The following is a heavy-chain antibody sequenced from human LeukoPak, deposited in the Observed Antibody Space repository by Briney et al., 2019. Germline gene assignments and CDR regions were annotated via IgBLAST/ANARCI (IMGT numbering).Heavy chain of an antibody. J-gene: IGHJ6*02. Sequence: ASVKVSCKVSGYTLTGLSMHWVRQAPGKGLEWMGGFDPEDGETIYAQKFQGRVTMTEDTSTDTAYMELSSLRSEDTAVYYCATDSSGYYYYGMDVWGQGTTVTVSS. CDR1: GYTLTGLS. CDR3: ATDSSGYYYYGMDV. CDR2: FDPEDGET. V-gene: IGHV1-24*01. D-gene: IGHD6-19*01.